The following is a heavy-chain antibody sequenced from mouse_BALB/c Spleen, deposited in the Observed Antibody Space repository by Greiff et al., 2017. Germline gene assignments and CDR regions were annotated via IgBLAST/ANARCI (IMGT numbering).Heavy chain of an antibody. D-gene: IGHD2-10*01. J-gene: IGHJ2*01. Sequence: EVKLMESGPSLVKPSQTLSLTCSVTGDSITSGYWNWIRKFPGNKLEYMGYISYSGSTYYNPSLKSRISITRDTSKNQYYLQLNSVTTEDTATYYCARWGPYHGYFDYWGQGTTLTVSS. V-gene: IGHV3-8*02. CDR1: GDSITSGY. CDR3: ARWGPYHGYFDY. CDR2: ISYSGST.